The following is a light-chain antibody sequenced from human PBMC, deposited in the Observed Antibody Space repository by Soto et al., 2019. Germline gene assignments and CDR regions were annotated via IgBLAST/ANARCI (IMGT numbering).Light chain of an antibody. CDR1: QSVSSSY. CDR2: DAS. Sequence: EIVLTQSPATLSLYPGERATLSCGASQSVSSSYLAWYQQKPGLAPRLLIYDASSRATGIPDRFSGSRSGTDFTLTISRLEPEDFAVYYCQQYGSSLPWTFGQGTKVEIK. J-gene: IGKJ1*01. V-gene: IGKV3D-20*01. CDR3: QQYGSSLPWT.